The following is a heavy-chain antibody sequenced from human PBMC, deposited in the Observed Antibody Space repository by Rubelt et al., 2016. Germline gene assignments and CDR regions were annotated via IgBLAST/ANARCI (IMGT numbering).Heavy chain of an antibody. D-gene: IGHD5-18*01. CDR2: INAGHGNT. CDR1: GYTFTSYA. J-gene: IGHJ2*01. V-gene: IGHV1-3*01. CDR3: ARSKDTAMVTDADWYFDL. Sequence: QVQLVQSGAEVKKPGASVKVSCKASGYTFTSYAMHWVRQAPGQRLECMGWINAGHGNTTYSQKFQGRVTITRDTSASTAYMELSSLRSEDTAVYYCARSKDTAMVTDADWYFDLWGRGTLVTVSS.